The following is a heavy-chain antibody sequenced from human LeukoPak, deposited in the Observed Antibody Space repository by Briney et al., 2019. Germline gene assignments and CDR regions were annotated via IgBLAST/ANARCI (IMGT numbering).Heavy chain of an antibody. D-gene: IGHD1-1*01. CDR3: ARDPRRDGYLAPRYYFDY. CDR2: IIPILGIA. CDR1: GGTFSSYA. Sequence: SVKVSCKASGGTFSSYAISWVRQAPGQGLEWMGRIIPILGIANYAQKFQGRVTITADKSTSTAYMELSSLRSEDTAVYYCARDPRRDGYLAPRYYFDYWGQGTLGTVSS. V-gene: IGHV1-69*04. J-gene: IGHJ4*02.